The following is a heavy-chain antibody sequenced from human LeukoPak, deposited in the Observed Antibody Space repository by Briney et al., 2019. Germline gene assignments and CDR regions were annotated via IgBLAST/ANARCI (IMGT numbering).Heavy chain of an antibody. CDR1: GFTFSSYW. CDR2: ISGSGGST. D-gene: IGHD3-10*01. J-gene: IGHJ6*04. Sequence: GGSLRPSCAASGFTFSSYWMHWVRQAPGKGLEWVSGISGSGGSTYYADSVKGRFTISRDNSKNTLYLQMNSLKAEDTAVYYCARMAHSYYGSGSEVDVWGKGTTVTVSS. V-gene: IGHV3-23*01. CDR3: ARMAHSYYGSGSEVDV.